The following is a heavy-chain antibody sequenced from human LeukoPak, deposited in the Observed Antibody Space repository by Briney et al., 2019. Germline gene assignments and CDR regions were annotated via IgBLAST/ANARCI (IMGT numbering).Heavy chain of an antibody. CDR1: GYTFTGYY. V-gene: IGHV1-2*02. J-gene: IGHJ6*03. CDR2: INLNSGGT. CDR3: ARDFVGGEWLLSGNYMDV. Sequence: GASVKVSCKASGYTFTGYYMHWVRQAPGQGLEWMGWINLNSGGTNYAQKFQGRVTMTRDTSISTAYMELSRLRSDDTAVYYCARDFVGGEWLLSGNYMDVWGKGTTVTVSS. D-gene: IGHD3-3*01.